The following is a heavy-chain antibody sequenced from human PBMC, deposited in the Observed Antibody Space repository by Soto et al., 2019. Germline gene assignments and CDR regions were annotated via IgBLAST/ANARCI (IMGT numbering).Heavy chain of an antibody. CDR1: GGSIRSGDYY. V-gene: IGHV4-30-4*01. D-gene: IGHD6-6*01. Sequence: SETLSLTCTVSGGSIRSGDYYWSWIRQPPGKGLEWIGYIYYSGSTYYNPSLKSRVTISVDTSKNQFSLKLSSVTAADTAVYYCARERPDGARLDPWGQGTLVTVSS. J-gene: IGHJ5*02. CDR3: ARERPDGARLDP. CDR2: IYYSGST.